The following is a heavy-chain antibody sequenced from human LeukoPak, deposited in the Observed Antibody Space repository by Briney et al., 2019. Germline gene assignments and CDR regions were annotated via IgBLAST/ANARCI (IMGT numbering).Heavy chain of an antibody. J-gene: IGHJ3*02. CDR2: IYSGDTT. D-gene: IGHD1-26*01. CDR3: AKRAVGATTNAFDI. CDR1: GFTFSSYS. Sequence: PGGSLRLSCAASGFTFSSYSMNWVRQAPGRGLEWVSVIYSGDTTFYADSVKGRFTISRDNSKNTLYLQMNSLRAEDTAVYYCAKRAVGATTNAFDIWGRGTMVTVSS. V-gene: IGHV3-53*01.